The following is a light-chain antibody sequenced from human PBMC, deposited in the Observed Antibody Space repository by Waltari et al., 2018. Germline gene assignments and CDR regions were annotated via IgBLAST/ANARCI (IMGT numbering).Light chain of an antibody. CDR1: SSDVGGYNR. CDR3: NSYKTGSSYV. Sequence: QSALTQPPSVSGSPGQSVTISCTGTSSDVGGYNRVSWYQQPPGTAPKLMLYEVSKRPSGVPDRFAGSKSGNTASLTISGLQAEDEADYYCNSYKTGSSYVFGTGTKVTV. CDR2: EVS. J-gene: IGLJ1*01. V-gene: IGLV2-18*02.